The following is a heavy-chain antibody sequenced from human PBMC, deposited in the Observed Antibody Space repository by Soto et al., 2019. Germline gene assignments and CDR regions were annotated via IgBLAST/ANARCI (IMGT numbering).Heavy chain of an antibody. D-gene: IGHD2-21*01. V-gene: IGHV4-59*12. J-gene: IGHJ6*02. Sequence: SETLSLTCTVSGGSISSYYWSWIRQPPGKGLEWIGYIYYSGSTYYKPSLKSRVTISVDTSKNQFSLKLSSVTAADTAVYYCASNVPQFPYYYYGMDVWGQGTTVTVSS. CDR1: GGSISSYY. CDR3: ASNVPQFPYYYYGMDV. CDR2: IYYSGST.